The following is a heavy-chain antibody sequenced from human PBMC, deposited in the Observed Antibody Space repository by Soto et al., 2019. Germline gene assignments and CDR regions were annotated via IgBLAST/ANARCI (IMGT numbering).Heavy chain of an antibody. CDR1: GGSLSGYY. V-gene: IGHV4-59*08. CDR2: IYYSGST. D-gene: IGHD2-21*01. Sequence: SETLSLTCSVSGGSLSGYYWSWVRQPPGKGLEWIGYIYYSGSTNYNPSLKSRVTISLDTSKNQFSLKLSSVTAADTAVYYCAAYCGGACSNWYFDLWGRGTLVTVSS. J-gene: IGHJ2*01. CDR3: AAYCGGACSNWYFDL.